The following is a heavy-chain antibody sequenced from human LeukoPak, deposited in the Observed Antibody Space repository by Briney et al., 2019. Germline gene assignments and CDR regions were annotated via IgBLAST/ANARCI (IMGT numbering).Heavy chain of an antibody. V-gene: IGHV1-2*02. J-gene: IGHJ5*02. CDR2: INPNSGGT. D-gene: IGHD1-26*01. CDR3: ARADRLDGSPYLIGP. Sequence: ASVKVSCKTSGYSFTDYYMHWVRQAPGQGLEWMGWINPNSGGTSTAQKFQGRITMTRDTPITTVYIEVSWLTSDDTAIYYCARADRLDGSPYLIGPWGQGTLVTVSS. CDR1: GYSFTDYY.